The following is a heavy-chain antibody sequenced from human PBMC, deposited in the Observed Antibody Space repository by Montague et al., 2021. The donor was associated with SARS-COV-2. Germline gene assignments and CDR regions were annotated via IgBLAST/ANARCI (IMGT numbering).Heavy chain of an antibody. Sequence: SETLSLTCTVSGGSISSYYWSWIRMPPAKGLEWIGNIYYSGSTNNNHSLKSRVTITVDTSKNQFSLTLSSVTVADTAVYYCARHFRRGLQLAPYYFVYWGQGTLGTGSS. CDR2: IYYSGST. J-gene: IGHJ4*02. V-gene: IGHV4-59*08. CDR1: GGSISSYY. CDR3: ARHFRRGLQLAPYYFVY. D-gene: IGHD5-24*01.